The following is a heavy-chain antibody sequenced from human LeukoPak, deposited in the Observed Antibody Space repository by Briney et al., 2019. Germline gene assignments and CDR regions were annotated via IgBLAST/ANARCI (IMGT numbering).Heavy chain of an antibody. V-gene: IGHV3-66*01. D-gene: IGHD4-17*01. CDR2: IYSGGST. CDR1: GFTVSSNY. CDR3: ARDAATVTLDAFDI. Sequence: PGGSLRLSCAASGFTVSSNYMSWVRQAPGKGLEWVSVIYSGGSTYYADSVKGRFTISRDNSKNTLYLQMNSLRAEDTAVYYCARDAATVTLDAFDIWGQGTMVTVSS. J-gene: IGHJ3*02.